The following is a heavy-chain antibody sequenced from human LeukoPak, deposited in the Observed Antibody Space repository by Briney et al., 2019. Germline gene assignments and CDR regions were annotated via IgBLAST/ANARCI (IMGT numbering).Heavy chain of an antibody. D-gene: IGHD2-2*01. J-gene: IGHJ6*02. CDR1: GFTFSSYA. CDR2: ISYDGSNK. Sequence: GRSLRLSCAASGFTFSSYAMHWVRQAPGKGLEWVAVISYDGSNKYYADSVKGRFTISRDNSKNTLYLQMNSLRAEDTAVYYCVRDARSYCSSTSCYGGDDYYYGMDVWGQGTTVTVSS. V-gene: IGHV3-30-3*01. CDR3: VRDARSYCSSTSCYGGDDYYYGMDV.